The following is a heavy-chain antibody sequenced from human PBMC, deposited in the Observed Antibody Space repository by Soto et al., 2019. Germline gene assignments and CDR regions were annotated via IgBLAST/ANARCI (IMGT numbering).Heavy chain of an antibody. CDR2: IIPIFGTA. J-gene: IGHJ6*02. Sequence: QVQLVQSGAEVQKPGSSVKVSCKASGGTFSSYAISWVRQAPGQGLEWMGGIIPIFGTANYAQKFQGRVTITADESTSTAYMELSSLRSEDTAVYYWARDEGQGQWLVLRNYGMDVWGQGTTVTVSS. CDR3: ARDEGQGQWLVLRNYGMDV. D-gene: IGHD6-19*01. CDR1: GGTFSSYA. V-gene: IGHV1-69*01.